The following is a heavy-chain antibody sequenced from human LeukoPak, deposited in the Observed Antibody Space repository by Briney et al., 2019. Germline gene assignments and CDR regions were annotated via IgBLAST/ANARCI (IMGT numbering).Heavy chain of an antibody. D-gene: IGHD7-27*01. CDR1: GGTFSSYA. CDR3: ARDTGAGGNWGLNSGY. J-gene: IGHJ4*02. V-gene: IGHV1-69*13. Sequence: SVKVSCKASGGTFSSYAISWVRQAPGQGLEWMGGIIPIFGTANYAQKFQGRVTITADESTSTAYMELSSLRSEDTAVYYCARDTGAGGNWGLNSGYWGQGTRLTVSS. CDR2: IIPIFGTA.